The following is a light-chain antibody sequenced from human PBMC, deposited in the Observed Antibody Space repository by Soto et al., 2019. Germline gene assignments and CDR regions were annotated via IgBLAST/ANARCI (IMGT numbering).Light chain of an antibody. CDR2: DAS. CDR3: QQLNSYPIT. CDR1: QSISSW. J-gene: IGKJ5*01. Sequence: DIQMTQSPSTLSASVGDRVTITCRASQSISSWLAWYQQKPGKAPKLLIYDASSLESGVPSRFSGSGSGTEFTLAISSLQPYDFATYYCQQLNSYPITFGQGTRR. V-gene: IGKV1-5*01.